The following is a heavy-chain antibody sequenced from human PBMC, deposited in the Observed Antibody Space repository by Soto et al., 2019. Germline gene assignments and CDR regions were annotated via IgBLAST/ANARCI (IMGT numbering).Heavy chain of an antibody. V-gene: IGHV3-23*01. J-gene: IGHJ4*02. D-gene: IGHD5-12*01. Sequence: PGGSLRLSCAASGFTFSTCAMNWVRQAPGKGLEWVSGISDSGVSSYYADSVKGRFTISRDNSKNTLHLQMNSLRAEDTAVYYCAKQGNGYNTDYWGQGTLVTVS. CDR2: ISDSGVSS. CDR1: GFTFSTCA. CDR3: AKQGNGYNTDY.